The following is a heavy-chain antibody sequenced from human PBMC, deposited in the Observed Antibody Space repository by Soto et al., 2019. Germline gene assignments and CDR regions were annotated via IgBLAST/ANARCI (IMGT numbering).Heavy chain of an antibody. V-gene: IGHV1-46*01. J-gene: IGHJ1*01. CDR1: GYIFTAYS. CDR3: AREGNCSDGICYSEYFQR. CDR2: VNPSGGST. Sequence: ASVKVSCKASGYIFTAYSMHWVRQAPGQGLEWMGVVNPSGGSTNYARKFQGRITMTRDTSTSTVYMDLSSLTSEDTAVYYCAREGNCSDGICYSEYFQRWGQGTLVTVSS. D-gene: IGHD2-15*01.